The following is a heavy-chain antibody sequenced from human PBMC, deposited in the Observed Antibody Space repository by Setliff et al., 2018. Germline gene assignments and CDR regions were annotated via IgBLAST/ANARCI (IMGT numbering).Heavy chain of an antibody. V-gene: IGHV3-23*01. CDR2: ILGGGGNGGRGT. CDR1: GYTFSTYS. D-gene: IGHD1-26*01. J-gene: IGHJ5*01. Sequence: GESLKISCVGSGYTFSTYSMVWVRQAPGKGLQWVSGILGGGGNGGRGTIYADSVRGRFIISRDNSKNTLYLHMNSLRAEDTALYYCAKDRVPDNIWDFDSWGPGTQVTVSS. CDR3: AKDRVPDNIWDFDS.